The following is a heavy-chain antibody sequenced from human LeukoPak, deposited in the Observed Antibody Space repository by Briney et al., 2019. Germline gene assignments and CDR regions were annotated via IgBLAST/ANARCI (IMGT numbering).Heavy chain of an antibody. CDR1: GGTFSSYA. CDR3: ARESTMVRGSMSRADYYYCMDV. Sequence: SVKVSCKASGGTFSSYAISWVRQAPGQGLEWMGGIIPIFGTANYAQKFQGRVTITADESTSTAYMELSSLRSEDTAVYYCARESTMVRGSMSRADYYYCMDVWGKGTTVTISS. D-gene: IGHD3-10*01. J-gene: IGHJ6*03. CDR2: IIPIFGTA. V-gene: IGHV1-69*13.